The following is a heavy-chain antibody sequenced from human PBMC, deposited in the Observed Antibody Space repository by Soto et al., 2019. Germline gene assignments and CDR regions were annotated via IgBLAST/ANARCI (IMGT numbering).Heavy chain of an antibody. CDR2: SNPKSGGT. CDR1: GYSFTGYP. V-gene: IGHV1-2*02. J-gene: IGHJ3*02. D-gene: IGHD3-22*01. Sequence: GASVKVSCKTSGYSFTGYPVQWVRYAPGHGPEWMGWSNPKSGGTKDAQKFQGRVTMTRDTSISTVFMELSRVTSDDTAVYYCARTYDIEGSDAFDIWGQGTMVTVSS. CDR3: ARTYDIEGSDAFDI.